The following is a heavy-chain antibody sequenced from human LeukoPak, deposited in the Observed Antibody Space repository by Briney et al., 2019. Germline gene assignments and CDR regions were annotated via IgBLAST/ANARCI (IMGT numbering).Heavy chain of an antibody. J-gene: IGHJ3*02. D-gene: IGHD3-22*01. CDR2: ISCDGSNK. Sequence: GRSLRLSCAASGFTFSSYGMHWVRQAPGKGLEWVAVISCDGSNKYYADSVKGRFTISRDNSKNTLYLQMNSLRAEDTAVYYCAKDSSGYYDAFDIWGQGTMVTVSS. V-gene: IGHV3-30*18. CDR3: AKDSSGYYDAFDI. CDR1: GFTFSSYG.